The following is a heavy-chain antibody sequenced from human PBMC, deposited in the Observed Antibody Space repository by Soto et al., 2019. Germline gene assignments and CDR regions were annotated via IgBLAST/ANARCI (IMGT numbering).Heavy chain of an antibody. V-gene: IGHV4-59*01. Sequence: SETLSLTCTVSGGSISSYYWSWIRQPPGKGLVWIGYIYYSGSTNYNPSLKSRVTILLDTSKNQFSLKLSSVAAADTAVYYCARGQGPDAFDIWGQGTMVTVSS. CDR3: ARGQGPDAFDI. CDR2: IYYSGST. CDR1: GGSISSYY. J-gene: IGHJ3*02.